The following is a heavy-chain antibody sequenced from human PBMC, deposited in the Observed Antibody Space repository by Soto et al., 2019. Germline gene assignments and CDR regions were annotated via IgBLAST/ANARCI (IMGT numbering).Heavy chain of an antibody. Sequence: XSVKVSFKASGYTFTNYGISLLRHAPGQGLEWMGWINVYNGNTKYAQKVQGRVTMTTDTSTSTAYMELRSLRSDDTAVYYCARGVGSGSYYNQYNWFDPWGQGTLVTVSS. CDR2: INVYNGNT. CDR3: ARGVGSGSYYNQYNWFDP. J-gene: IGHJ5*02. D-gene: IGHD3-10*01. V-gene: IGHV1-18*01. CDR1: GYTFTNYG.